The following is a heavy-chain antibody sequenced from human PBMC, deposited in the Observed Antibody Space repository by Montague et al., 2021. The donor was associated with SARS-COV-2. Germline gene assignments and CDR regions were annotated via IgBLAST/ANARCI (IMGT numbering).Heavy chain of an antibody. Sequence: TLSLTCTVSGDSIKSGNYYWSWIRQPAGKGLEWVGRISSSGSPNSSPSLRGRVIISIDASKNQFSLRLTSLTAADTAVYYCARSRPCNLNYCKGGFDVWGQGAMVTVSS. CDR2: ISSSGSP. V-gene: IGHV4-61*02. CDR1: GDSIKSGNYY. J-gene: IGHJ3*01. CDR3: ARSRPCNLNYCKGGFDV. D-gene: IGHD2-15*01.